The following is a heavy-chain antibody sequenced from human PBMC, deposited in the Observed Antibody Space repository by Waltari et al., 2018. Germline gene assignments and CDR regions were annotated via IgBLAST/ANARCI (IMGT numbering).Heavy chain of an antibody. D-gene: IGHD2-2*03. J-gene: IGHJ4*02. V-gene: IGHV3-74*01. CDR1: GFRLREYW. Sequence: EVQLVESGGGLVRPGGSLTLPCEVSGFRLREYWMQWVRLAPGKGLIWVSAINLYGSGTWYADSVRGRLTISRDSAKNTVYLQMNSLRGDDTAVYYCARGLLTAFGYGDYWGQGTLVTVSS. CDR3: ARGLLTAFGYGDY. CDR2: INLYGSGT.